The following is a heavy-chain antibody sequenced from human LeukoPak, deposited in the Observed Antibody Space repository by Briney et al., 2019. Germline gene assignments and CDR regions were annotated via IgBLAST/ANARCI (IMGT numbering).Heavy chain of an antibody. CDR3: ARHNRVTVTASSYTYPMDV. V-gene: IGHV4-59*08. CDR1: GGSISGYC. D-gene: IGHD4-4*01. J-gene: IGHJ6*02. Sequence: SETLSLTCSVSGGSISGYCWSWIRQSPGKGLEWVAYIHYTGTTNYNPSLNSRVTISVDTSKNQFSLRLNSLTAADTAVYYCARHNRVTVTASSYTYPMDVWGQGTTVSVSS. CDR2: IHYTGTT.